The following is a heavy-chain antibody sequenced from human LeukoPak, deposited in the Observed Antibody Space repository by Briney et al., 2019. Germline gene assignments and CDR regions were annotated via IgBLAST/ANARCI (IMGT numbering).Heavy chain of an antibody. CDR1: GFTFSSYG. V-gene: IGHV3-30*02. J-gene: IGHJ4*02. Sequence: GGSLRLSCAASGFTFSSYGMYWVRQAPGKGLEWVAYVRYDEGNTYFGDSVKGRFTISRDNSKNTLYLQMNSLRPEDTAVYYCAKPAPGDPPTYFDSWGQGTLVTVSS. CDR3: AKPAPGDPPTYFDS. D-gene: IGHD1-26*01. CDR2: VRYDEGNT.